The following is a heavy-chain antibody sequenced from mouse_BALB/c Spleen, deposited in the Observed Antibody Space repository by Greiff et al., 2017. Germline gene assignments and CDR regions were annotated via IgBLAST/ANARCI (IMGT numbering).Heavy chain of an antibody. CDR2: ISNGGGST. J-gene: IGHJ4*01. V-gene: IGHV5-12-2*01. CDR3: ARHGTYSYAMDY. D-gene: IGHD2-12*01. Sequence: EVQLVESGGGLVQPGGSLKLSCAASGFTFSSYTMSWVRQTPEKRLEWVAYISNGGGSTYYPDTVKGRFTISRDNAKNTLYLQMSSLKSEDTAMYYCARHGTYSYAMDYWGQGTSVTVSS. CDR1: GFTFSSYT.